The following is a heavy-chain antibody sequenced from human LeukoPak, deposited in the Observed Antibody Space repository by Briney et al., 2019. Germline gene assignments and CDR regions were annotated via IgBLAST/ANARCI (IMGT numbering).Heavy chain of an antibody. D-gene: IGHD4-17*01. J-gene: IGHJ4*02. V-gene: IGHV3-15*01. CDR2: VKSIRDGGTT. CDR3: TARVVTTNEF. Sequence: GGSLRLSCLGSGFNFNDAYMNWVRQAPGKGLEWVGRVKSIRDGGTTDDTAPVKGRFTISRDDSKRTVYLQMNSLKTEDTAVYFCTARVVTTNEFWGQGTLVAVSS. CDR1: GFNFNDAY.